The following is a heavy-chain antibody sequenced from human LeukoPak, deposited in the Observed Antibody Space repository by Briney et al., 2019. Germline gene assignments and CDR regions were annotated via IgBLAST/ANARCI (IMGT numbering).Heavy chain of an antibody. V-gene: IGHV4-38-2*02. J-gene: IGHJ2*01. CDR2: IYHRGST. CDR1: AFSISSNYY. D-gene: IGHD6-13*01. Sequence: SETLSLTCGVSAFSISSNYYWSWIRQPPGKGLEWIGSIYHRGSTYYNPSLKSRVTISVDTPKNQFSLRVNSVSAADTAVYYCVRDHRAGYWYFDLWGRGTLVTVSS. CDR3: VRDHRAGYWYFDL.